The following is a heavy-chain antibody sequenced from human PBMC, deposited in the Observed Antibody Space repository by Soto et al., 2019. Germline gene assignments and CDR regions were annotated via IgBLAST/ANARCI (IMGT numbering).Heavy chain of an antibody. J-gene: IGHJ6*02. V-gene: IGHV1-69*13. Sequence: ASVKVSCKASGGSFSSYAISWVRQAPGQGLEWMGGVIPVFGSANYAQKFQGRITITADESTSTAYMELSSLRSEDTAVYYCARDPSGSSSSIAYYYGMDVWGQGTTVTVSS. CDR2: VIPVFGSA. CDR1: GGSFSSYA. D-gene: IGHD6-6*01. CDR3: ARDPSGSSSSIAYYYGMDV.